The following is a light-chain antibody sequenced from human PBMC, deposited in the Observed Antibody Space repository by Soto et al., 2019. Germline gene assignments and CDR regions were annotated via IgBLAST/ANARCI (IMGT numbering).Light chain of an antibody. J-gene: IGKJ1*01. CDR3: QQSYRTPWT. CDR1: QNINNF. Sequence: DIQMTQSPSSLSASVGDRVTIACRASQNINNFLNWYQQKPGKAPMLLISAASSLQSGVPSRFSGGGSGTDFALTISSLQPGDFGTYYCQQSYRTPWTFGQGTKVDI. V-gene: IGKV1-39*01. CDR2: AAS.